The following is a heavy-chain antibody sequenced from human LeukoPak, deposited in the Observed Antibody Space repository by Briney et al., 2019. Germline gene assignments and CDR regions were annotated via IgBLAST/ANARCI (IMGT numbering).Heavy chain of an antibody. CDR3: ARRGEAMDPFDY. D-gene: IGHD5-18*01. CDR1: GYDFTTYW. Sequence: GESLKISCKGSGYDFTTYWIAWVRQMPGKGLEWMGIIYPGDSDTRYSPSFQGQVTISADKSINTAYLQWSSLKASDTAIYYCARRGEAMDPFDYWGQGTLVTVSS. CDR2: IYPGDSDT. V-gene: IGHV5-51*01. J-gene: IGHJ4*02.